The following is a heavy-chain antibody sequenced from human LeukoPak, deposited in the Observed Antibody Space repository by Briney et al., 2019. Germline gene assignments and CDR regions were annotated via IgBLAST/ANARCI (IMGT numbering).Heavy chain of an antibody. V-gene: IGHV4-31*03. CDR2: IYYGGST. D-gene: IGHD3-16*01. CDR1: GGSMNSGGYY. Sequence: SQTLSLTCTVSGGSMNSGGYYWSWIRQHPGKGLEWLGYIYYGGSTSYNACVKIRVTISVDTSKNQFSLTLCSVTAADAAVYYCARELIVPDGGSYYFYDMDVWGQGTTVTVSS. CDR3: ARELIVPDGGSYYFYDMDV. J-gene: IGHJ6*02.